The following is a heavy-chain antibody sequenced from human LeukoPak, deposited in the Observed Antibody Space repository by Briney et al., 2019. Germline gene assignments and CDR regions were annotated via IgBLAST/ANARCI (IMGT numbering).Heavy chain of an antibody. CDR2: IYYSGST. CDR1: GGSISTSSYY. Sequence: SETLSLTCTASGGSISTSSYYWGWIRQPPGKGLEWIGSIYYSGSTHYNPSLKSRITRSVDTSQKQFSLKLSYVTAADTAVYYCARRIAAAGSAFDIWGQGTKVTVSS. J-gene: IGHJ3*02. CDR3: ARRIAAAGSAFDI. V-gene: IGHV4-39*01. D-gene: IGHD6-13*01.